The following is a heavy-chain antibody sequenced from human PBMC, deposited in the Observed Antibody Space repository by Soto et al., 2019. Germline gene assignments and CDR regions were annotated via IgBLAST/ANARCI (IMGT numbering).Heavy chain of an antibody. J-gene: IGHJ4*02. V-gene: IGHV4-59*01. CDR1: GGSISSYY. Sequence: SETLSLTCTVSGGSISSYYWSWIRQPPGKGLEWVGDINYSRVTNYNPSLKSRVTISVDASKNQFSLKLSSVTAADTAVYYCASDFGADWGQGTLVTVSS. D-gene: IGHD3-3*01. CDR2: INYSRVT. CDR3: ASDFGAD.